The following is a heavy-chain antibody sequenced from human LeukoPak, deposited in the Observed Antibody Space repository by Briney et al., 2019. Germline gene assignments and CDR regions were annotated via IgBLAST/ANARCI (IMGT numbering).Heavy chain of an antibody. CDR1: GYTFTSYY. CDR2: ITPMFGTA. Sequence: SVKVSCKASGYTFTSYYIHWVRQAPGQGLEWMGGITPMFGTAKYAQKFQGRVTITADESTSTAYMELSSLRSEDTAVYYCARDSSEFRSLIFHWGQGTLVTVSS. J-gene: IGHJ1*01. V-gene: IGHV1-69*13. CDR3: ARDSSEFRSLIFH. D-gene: IGHD3-9*01.